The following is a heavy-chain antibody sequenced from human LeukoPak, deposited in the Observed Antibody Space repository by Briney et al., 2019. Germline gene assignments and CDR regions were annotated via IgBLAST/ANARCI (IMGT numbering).Heavy chain of an antibody. Sequence: SETLSLTCAVYGGSFSDSYWSWIRQPPGKGLEWIGYIYYSGSTNYNPSLKSRVTISVDTSKNQFSLKLSSVTAADTAVYYCARVTSSGSYWIVYYGMDVWGQGTTVTVSS. J-gene: IGHJ6*02. V-gene: IGHV4-59*01. CDR3: ARVTSSGSYWIVYYGMDV. CDR1: GGSFSDSY. CDR2: IYYSGST. D-gene: IGHD1-26*01.